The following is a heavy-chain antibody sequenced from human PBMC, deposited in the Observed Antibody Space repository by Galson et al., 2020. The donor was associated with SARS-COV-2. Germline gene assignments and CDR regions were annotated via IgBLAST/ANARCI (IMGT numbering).Heavy chain of an antibody. Sequence: GESLKISCAASGFTFSSYAMHWVRQAPGKGLEWVAVISYDGSNKYYADSLKGRFTISRDHSKKTLYLQMNSLRAEETAVYYCARNYDSNAFDIWGQGTMVTVSS. CDR3: ARNYDSNAFDI. D-gene: IGHD3-22*01. J-gene: IGHJ3*02. CDR2: ISYDGSNK. V-gene: IGHV3-30*01. CDR1: GFTFSSYA.